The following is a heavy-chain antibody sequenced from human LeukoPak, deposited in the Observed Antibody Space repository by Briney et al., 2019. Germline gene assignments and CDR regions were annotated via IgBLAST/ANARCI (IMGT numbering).Heavy chain of an antibody. CDR1: GYTFTSYD. CDR2: IIPIFGTA. D-gene: IGHD3-22*01. Sequence: SVKVSCKASGYTFTSYDINWVRQAPGQGLEWMGGIIPIFGTANYAQKFQGRVTITADESTSTAYMELSSLRSEDTAVYYCARDYYDSSGYYLIFDYWGQGTLVTVSS. CDR3: ARDYYDSSGYYLIFDY. J-gene: IGHJ4*02. V-gene: IGHV1-69*13.